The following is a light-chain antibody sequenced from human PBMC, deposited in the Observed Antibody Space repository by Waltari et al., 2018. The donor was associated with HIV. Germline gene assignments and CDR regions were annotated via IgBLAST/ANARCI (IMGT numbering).Light chain of an antibody. V-gene: IGKV1D-13*01. CDR3: QQVKNFPHT. CDR1: QNIGRA. CDR2: ETS. Sequence: IQMTQSPSSVSASVGGAVSISCRANQNIGRAVAWYQLKPGRAPRLLIYETSRLDEGVPTRVKGSGSRSNFTLGITNLQPEDFAIYLCQQVKNFPHTFAGGTRVE. J-gene: IGKJ4*01.